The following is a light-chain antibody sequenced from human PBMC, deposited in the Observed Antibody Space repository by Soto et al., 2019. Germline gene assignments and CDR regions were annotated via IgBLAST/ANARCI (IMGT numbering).Light chain of an antibody. CDR1: QSVSSSY. CDR3: QQYPGYT. J-gene: IGKJ2*01. V-gene: IGKV3-20*01. CDR2: GAS. Sequence: EIVLTQSPGTLSLSPGERATLSCRASQSVSSSYLAWYQQKPGQAPRLLIYGASSRAPGIPDRFSGSGSGTDFTLTISRLEPEDFAVYYCQQYPGYTFGQGTKLEIK.